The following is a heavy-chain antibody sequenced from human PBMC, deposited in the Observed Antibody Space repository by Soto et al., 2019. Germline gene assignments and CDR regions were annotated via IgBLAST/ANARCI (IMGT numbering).Heavy chain of an antibody. CDR3: ARESGGATATLDYYYFYMDV. V-gene: IGHV1-2*04. CDR2: INPNSGVT. Sequence: QVQLVQSGAEVKKPGASVTVSCRASGDTFTGYYMHWVRQAPGQGLEWMGWINPNSGVTKYAQKFQGWVTMTSDTSIRTVYMQLSRLRSDDTAVYYCARESGGATATLDYYYFYMDVWGTGTTVTVSS. D-gene: IGHD5-12*01. J-gene: IGHJ6*03. CDR1: GDTFTGYY.